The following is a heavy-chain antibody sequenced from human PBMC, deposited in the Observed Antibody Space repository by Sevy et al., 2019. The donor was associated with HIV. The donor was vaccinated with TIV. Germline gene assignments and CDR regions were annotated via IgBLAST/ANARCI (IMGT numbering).Heavy chain of an antibody. D-gene: IGHD4-17*01. J-gene: IGHJ4*02. CDR2: IIPRFGTA. CDR3: ARVGGAREGCDYVGSSFIDH. Sequence: ASVKVSCKVSGGSFSNSDVIWVRQAPGQGLEWMGRIIPRFGTANYAQRFQGRVTITADESTRTVFMVLSRLRSEDTALFYCARVGGAREGCDYVGSSFIDHWGQGTLVTVS. CDR1: GGSFSNSD. V-gene: IGHV1-69*13.